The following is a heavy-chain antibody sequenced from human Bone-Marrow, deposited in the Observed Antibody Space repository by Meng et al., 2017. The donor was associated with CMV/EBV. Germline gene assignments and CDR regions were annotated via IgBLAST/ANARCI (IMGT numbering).Heavy chain of an antibody. CDR3: AIIAAAWRDY. D-gene: IGHD6-13*01. Sequence: GESLKISCAASGFTFSSYEMNWVRQAPGKGLEWVSVIYSGGSTYYADSVKGRFTISRDNSKNTLYLQMNSLRAEDTAVYYCAIIAAAWRDYWGQGTLVTVSS. CDR1: GFTFSSYE. V-gene: IGHV3-66*02. CDR2: IYSGGST. J-gene: IGHJ4*02.